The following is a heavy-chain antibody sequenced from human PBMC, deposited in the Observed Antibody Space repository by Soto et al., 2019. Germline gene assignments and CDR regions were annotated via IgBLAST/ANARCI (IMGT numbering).Heavy chain of an antibody. V-gene: IGHV1-2*02. CDR1: GYTFTDYF. CDR2: INPYSGGA. J-gene: IGHJ3*02. CDR3: ARLMHYSHSGGSSHSGFDM. Sequence: QVQLVQSGAEVKKPGASVKVSCEASGYTFTDYFIHWVRQAPGQGLEWIGWINPYSGGADLSQMLQGRVTMTRDTSISTAYMEVSSLRSDDTAVFYCARLMHYSHSGGSSHSGFDMWGQGTLVTVSS. D-gene: IGHD2-21*01.